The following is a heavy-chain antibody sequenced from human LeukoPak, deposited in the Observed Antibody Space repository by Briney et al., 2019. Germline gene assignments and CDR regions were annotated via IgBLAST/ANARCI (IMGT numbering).Heavy chain of an antibody. V-gene: IGHV1-69*06. D-gene: IGHD5-24*01. CDR3: VERVGVGYSPFDY. Sequence: EASVKVSCKASGYTFTSYGISWVRQAPGQGLEWMGGIIPIFGTANYAQKFQGRVTITADKSTSTAYMELSSLRSEDTAVYYCVERVGVGYSPFDYWGQGTLVTVSS. CDR1: GYTFTSYG. CDR2: IIPIFGTA. J-gene: IGHJ4*02.